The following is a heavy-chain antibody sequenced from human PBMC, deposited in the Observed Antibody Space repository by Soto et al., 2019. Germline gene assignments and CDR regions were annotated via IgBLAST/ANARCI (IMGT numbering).Heavy chain of an antibody. Sequence: QVQLQESGPGLVKPSETLSLTCTVSGGSIDSYYWTWIRQPPGKGLEWIGYVYYTGTTTYSPSLKSRVTISVDTAMNQIALKLSSVTAADTAFYYCARLDGYYQSLDPWGQGTLVTVSS. V-gene: IGHV4-59*08. CDR3: ARLDGYYQSLDP. J-gene: IGHJ5*02. D-gene: IGHD3-22*01. CDR1: GGSIDSYY. CDR2: VYYTGTT.